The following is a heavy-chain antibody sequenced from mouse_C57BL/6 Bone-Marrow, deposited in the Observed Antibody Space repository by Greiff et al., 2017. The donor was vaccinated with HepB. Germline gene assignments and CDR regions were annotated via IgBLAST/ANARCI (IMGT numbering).Heavy chain of an antibody. V-gene: IGHV5-2*01. CDR3: ARHAVTKGYFDY. CDR2: INSDGGST. Sequence: EVKLVESGGGLVQPGESLKLSCESYEYEFPSYDMSWVRKTPEKRLELVAAINSDGGSTYYTDTMERRFIITRDNTKKTLYLQMSSLRSEDTALYYCARHAVTKGYFDYWGRGTTLTVSA. D-gene: IGHD2-3*01. CDR1: EYEFPSYD. J-gene: IGHJ2*01.